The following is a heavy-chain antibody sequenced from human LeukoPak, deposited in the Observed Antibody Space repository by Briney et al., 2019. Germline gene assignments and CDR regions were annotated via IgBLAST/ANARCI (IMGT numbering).Heavy chain of an antibody. D-gene: IGHD2-2*01. Sequence: SVKVSCKATGGTFSSYAISWVRQAPGQGLEWMGGIIPIFGTANYAQKFQGRVTITTDESTSTAYMELSSLRSEDTAVYYCARVRGIVVVPAAIDDAFDIWGQGTMVTVSS. CDR3: ARVRGIVVVPAAIDDAFDI. CDR2: IIPIFGTA. V-gene: IGHV1-69*05. CDR1: GGTFSSYA. J-gene: IGHJ3*02.